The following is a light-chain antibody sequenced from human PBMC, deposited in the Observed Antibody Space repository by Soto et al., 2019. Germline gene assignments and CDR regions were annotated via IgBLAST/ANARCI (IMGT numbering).Light chain of an antibody. CDR3: QQDYSTLAT. J-gene: IGKJ5*01. CDR2: AAS. V-gene: IGKV1-39*01. CDR1: ESISRH. Sequence: DIQITHSPSSLSASVVYGVTITCRAAESISRHLNWYQQKPGRAPDLLIYAASTLQNGVPSRFTGSGSGTEFTLTITGLQLEDFATYYCQQDYSTLATFGQGTRLEIK.